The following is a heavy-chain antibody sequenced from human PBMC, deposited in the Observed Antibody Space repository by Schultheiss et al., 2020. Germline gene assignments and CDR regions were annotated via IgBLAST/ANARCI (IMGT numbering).Heavy chain of an antibody. CDR1: GGSISSGGYY. D-gene: IGHD3-3*01. J-gene: IGHJ4*02. Sequence: SETLSLTCAVSGGSISSGGYYWSWIRQHPGKGLEWIGSIYYTGSTNYNPSLKSRVTISVDTSKNQFSLKLSSVTAADTAVYYCARVRRVGYDFWSGPFDYWGQGTLVTVSS. CDR2: IYYTGST. V-gene: IGHV4-31*11. CDR3: ARVRRVGYDFWSGPFDY.